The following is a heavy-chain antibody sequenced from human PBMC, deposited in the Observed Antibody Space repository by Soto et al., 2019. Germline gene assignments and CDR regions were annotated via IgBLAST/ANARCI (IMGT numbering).Heavy chain of an antibody. D-gene: IGHD2-2*01. J-gene: IGHJ4*02. Sequence: SETLSLTCTVSGGSISSYYWSWIRQPPGKGLEWIGYIYYSGSTNYNPSLKSRVTISVDTSKNQFSLKLSSVTAADTAVYYCARGWYCSSTSCDDYFDYWGQGTLVTVS. CDR3: ARGWYCSSTSCDDYFDY. CDR2: IYYSGST. V-gene: IGHV4-59*01. CDR1: GGSISSYY.